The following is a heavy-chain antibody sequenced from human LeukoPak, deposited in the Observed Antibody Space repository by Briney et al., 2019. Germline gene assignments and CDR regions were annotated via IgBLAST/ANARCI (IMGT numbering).Heavy chain of an antibody. CDR3: ARGEYNSGWSLSDY. CDR2: INGDGSST. CDR1: GFTFSRYW. D-gene: IGHD6-19*01. Sequence: GGSLRLSCAASGFTFSRYWMHWVRQVPGKGLVWVSRINGDGSSTSYADPVKGRFSISRDNAKNTLYLQMNSLRAEDTAMYYRARGEYNSGWSLSDYWGQGTLVTVSS. J-gene: IGHJ4*02. V-gene: IGHV3-74*01.